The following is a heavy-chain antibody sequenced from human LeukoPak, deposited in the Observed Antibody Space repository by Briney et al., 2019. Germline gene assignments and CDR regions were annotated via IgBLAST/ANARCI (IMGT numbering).Heavy chain of an antibody. CDR2: IIPIFGTA. CDR3: ARGESSTLTYYYYYMDV. J-gene: IGHJ6*03. CDR1: GGTFSSYA. Sequence: GASVKVSCKASGGTFSSYAISWVRQAPGQGLGWMGGIIPIFGTANYAQKFQGRVTITADESTSTAYMELRSLRSEDTAVYYCARGESSTLTYYYYYMDVWGKGTTVTISS. V-gene: IGHV1-69*13. D-gene: IGHD3-16*01.